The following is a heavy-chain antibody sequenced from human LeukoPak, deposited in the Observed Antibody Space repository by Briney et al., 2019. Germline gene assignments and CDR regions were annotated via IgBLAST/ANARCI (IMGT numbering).Heavy chain of an antibody. CDR2: ISSSGSDI. D-gene: IGHD3-10*01. CDR3: TKGLAEYVSGGYYKNRCLDP. V-gene: IGHV3-48*03. CDR1: GFTFSNYE. J-gene: IGHJ5*02. Sequence: PGGSLRLSCAASGFTFSNYEMHWVRQAPGKGLEWVSYISSSGSDIYYADSVKGRFTISRDNAKNSLYLHMNSLRVEDTAIYYCTKGLAEYVSGGYYKNRCLDPWGQGTLVTVSS.